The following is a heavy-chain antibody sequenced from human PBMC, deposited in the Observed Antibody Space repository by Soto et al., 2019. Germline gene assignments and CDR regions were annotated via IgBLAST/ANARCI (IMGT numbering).Heavy chain of an antibody. CDR2: IIPIFGTA. Sequence: GASVKVSCKASGGTFSSYAISWVRQAPGQGLEWMGGIIPIFGTANYAQKFQGRVTITADESTSTAYMELSSLRSEDTAVYYCAREERKDIVVVVAAEYYYGMDVWGQGTTVTVSS. J-gene: IGHJ6*02. D-gene: IGHD2-15*01. CDR3: AREERKDIVVVVAAEYYYGMDV. CDR1: GGTFSSYA. V-gene: IGHV1-69*13.